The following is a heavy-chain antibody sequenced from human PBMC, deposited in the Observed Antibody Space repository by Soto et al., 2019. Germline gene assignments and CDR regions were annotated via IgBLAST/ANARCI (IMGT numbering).Heavy chain of an antibody. CDR2: ISAYNGNT. V-gene: IGHV1-18*04. J-gene: IGHJ4*02. CDR3: ATRGSGGYVGDYYFDY. Sequence: ASVKVSCKASGYTFTSYGISWVRQAPGQGLEWMGWISAYNGNTNYAQKLQGRVTMTTDKSTSTAYMELRSLRSDDTAVYYCATRGSGGYVGDYYFDYWGQGTLVTVSS. CDR1: GYTFTSYG. D-gene: IGHD1-26*01.